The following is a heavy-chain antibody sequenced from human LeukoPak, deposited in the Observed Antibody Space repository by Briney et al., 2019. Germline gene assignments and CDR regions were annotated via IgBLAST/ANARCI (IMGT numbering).Heavy chain of an antibody. CDR2: ISGSGGNT. Sequence: PGGSLRLSCAASGFTFSSYAMSWVRQAPGKGLEWVSAISGSGGNTYYAVSVKGRFTISRDNSTNTLYLQMNSLRAEDTAVYYCAETSFVLVVSDHDCWGRGTLV. V-gene: IGHV3-23*01. CDR1: GFTFSSYA. CDR3: AETSFVLVVSDHDC. D-gene: IGHD3-3*01. J-gene: IGHJ4*02.